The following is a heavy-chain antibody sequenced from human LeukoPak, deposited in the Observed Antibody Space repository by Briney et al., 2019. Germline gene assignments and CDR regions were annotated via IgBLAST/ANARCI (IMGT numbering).Heavy chain of an antibody. J-gene: IGHJ4*02. Sequence: GGSLRLSCAVSGFTFGAHAMHWVRQAPGKGLEWVAVISHDGRNKYNAASVEGRFTISRDKSKSTLYLQMNSLRIEDTAVYYCARAADSSGSYYFDSWGQGTLAIVSS. CDR2: ISHDGRNK. CDR3: ARAADSSGSYYFDS. V-gene: IGHV3-30*01. CDR1: GFTFGAHA. D-gene: IGHD3-22*01.